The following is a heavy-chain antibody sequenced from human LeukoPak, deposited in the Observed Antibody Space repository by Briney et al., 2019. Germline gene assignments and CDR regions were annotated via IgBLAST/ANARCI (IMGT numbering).Heavy chain of an antibody. J-gene: IGHJ4*02. CDR2: IYYSGST. CDR3: ARSNYGSLYYFDY. V-gene: IGHV4-59*01. CDR1: GGSISSYY. D-gene: IGHD3-10*01. Sequence: SETLSLTCTVSGGSISSYYWSWIRQPPGKGLEWIGYIYYSGSTNYNPSLKSRVTISVDTSKNQFSLKLSSVTAADTAVYYCARSNYGSLYYFDYWGQGTLVTVSS.